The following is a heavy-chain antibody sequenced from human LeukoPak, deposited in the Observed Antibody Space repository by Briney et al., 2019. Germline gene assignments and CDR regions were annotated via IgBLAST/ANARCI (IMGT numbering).Heavy chain of an antibody. D-gene: IGHD1-26*01. CDR1: GGTFSSEA. J-gene: IGHJ4*02. V-gene: IGHV1-69*05. CDR2: IIPIFGRA. CDR3: ARVPTHLFSLGATDFDY. Sequence: ASVKVSCKASGGTFSSEAFIWVRQAPGQGLEWMGGIIPIFGRADYAQKFQDIVTITTDESTSTVYMELSSLRSEDTAVYYCARVPTHLFSLGATDFDYWGQGTLVTVSS.